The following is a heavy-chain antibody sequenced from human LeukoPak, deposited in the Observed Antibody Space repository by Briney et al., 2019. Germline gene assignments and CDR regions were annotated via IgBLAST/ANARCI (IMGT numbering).Heavy chain of an antibody. Sequence: SETLSLTCTVSGGSISSGGYYWSWIRQHPGKGLEWIGYIYYSGSTYYNPSLKSRVTISVDTSKNQFSLKLSSVTAADTAVYYCARVLTDFWSGYYNWFDPWGQGTLVTVPS. CDR1: GGSISSGGYY. D-gene: IGHD3-3*01. CDR3: ARVLTDFWSGYYNWFDP. CDR2: IYYSGST. J-gene: IGHJ5*02. V-gene: IGHV4-31*03.